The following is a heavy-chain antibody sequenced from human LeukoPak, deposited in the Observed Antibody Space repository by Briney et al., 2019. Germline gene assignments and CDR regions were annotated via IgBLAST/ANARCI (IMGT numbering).Heavy chain of an antibody. D-gene: IGHD1-26*01. V-gene: IGHV1-2*04. CDR3: TRDLPIVGATTRDWDAFDI. CDR2: INPNSGGT. CDR1: GYTFTVYY. Sequence: GASVKVSFKASGYTFTVYYMHWVRQAPGQGLEWMGWINPNSGGTNYAQKFQGWVTMTRDTSISTAYMELRSLRSDDTAVYYCTRDLPIVGATTRDWDAFDIWGQGTMVTVSS. J-gene: IGHJ3*02.